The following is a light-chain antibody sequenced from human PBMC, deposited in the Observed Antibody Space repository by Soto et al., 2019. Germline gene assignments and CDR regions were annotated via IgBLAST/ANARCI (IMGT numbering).Light chain of an antibody. CDR2: WAS. CDR1: QSVLYSSNNKNY. V-gene: IGKV4-1*01. Sequence: DIVMTQSPDSLAVSLGERATINCKSSQSVLYSSNNKNYLAWYQQKPGQPPKLLIYWASTRESGVPDRFSGSGSGTDFTLTISSLQAEDVAVYYCQHYYSTPLYTFGQGTKLGIK. J-gene: IGKJ2*01. CDR3: QHYYSTPLYT.